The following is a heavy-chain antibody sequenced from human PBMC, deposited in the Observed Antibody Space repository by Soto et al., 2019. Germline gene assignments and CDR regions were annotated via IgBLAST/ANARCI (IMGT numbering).Heavy chain of an antibody. J-gene: IGHJ3*02. CDR2: ISYDGSNK. D-gene: IGHD1-26*01. V-gene: IGHV3-30*03. Sequence: GGSLRLSCVASGFTLSSYGMHWVRQAPGKGLEWVAVISYDGSNKYYADSVKGRFTISRDNSKHTLYLQMNSLRAEDTAVYYCAIGGSYYGSAFDIWGQGTMVTVSS. CDR1: GFTLSSYG. CDR3: AIGGSYYGSAFDI.